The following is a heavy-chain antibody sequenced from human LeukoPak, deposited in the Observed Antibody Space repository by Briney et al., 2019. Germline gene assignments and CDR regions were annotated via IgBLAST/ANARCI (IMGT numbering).Heavy chain of an antibody. J-gene: IGHJ5*02. Sequence: PSETLSLTCTVSGGSISSSSYYWGWIRQPPGKGLEWIGSIYYSGSTYYNPSLKSRVTISVDTSKNQFSLKLSSVTAADTAVYYCARLEDNWFDPWGQGTLVTVSS. V-gene: IGHV4-39*01. CDR2: IYYSGST. CDR1: GGSISSSSYY. CDR3: ARLEDNWFDP.